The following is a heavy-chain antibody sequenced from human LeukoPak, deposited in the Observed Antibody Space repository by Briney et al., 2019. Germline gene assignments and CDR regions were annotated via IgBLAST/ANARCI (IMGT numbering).Heavy chain of an antibody. CDR3: ARTFYFDARGSYPDC. V-gene: IGHV3-7*01. CDR1: GFTFSSYS. J-gene: IGHJ4*02. D-gene: IGHD3-22*01. CDR2: IKQDGGEN. Sequence: PGGSLRLSCAASGFTFSSYSMNWVRQAPGKGLEWVATIKQDGGENFYVDSVKGRFTISRDNAKNSLYLQMNSLRDEDTAMYYCARTFYFDARGSYPDCWGQGTLVTVSS.